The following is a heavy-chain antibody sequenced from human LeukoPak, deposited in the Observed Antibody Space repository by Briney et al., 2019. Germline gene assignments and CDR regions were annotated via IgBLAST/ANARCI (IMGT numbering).Heavy chain of an antibody. Sequence: TLSLTCTVSGGSISSGGYYWSWIRQHPGKGLEWIGYIYYSGSTYYNPSLKSRVTISVDTSKNQFSLKLSSVTAADTAVYYCARATDDYGDYYFDYWGQGTLVTVSS. V-gene: IGHV4-31*03. D-gene: IGHD4-17*01. CDR3: ARATDDYGDYYFDY. J-gene: IGHJ4*02. CDR1: GGSISSGGYY. CDR2: IYYSGST.